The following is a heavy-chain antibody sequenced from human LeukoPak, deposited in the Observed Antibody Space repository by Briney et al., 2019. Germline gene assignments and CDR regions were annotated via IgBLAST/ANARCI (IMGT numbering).Heavy chain of an antibody. Sequence: NPGGSLRLSCAASGFTFSSYRMNWVRQAPGKGLEWVSPISSSSNNIYYADSVKGRFTISRDNAKNSLYLQMNSLRGEDTAVYYCARGGNAYDYWGQGTLVTVSS. V-gene: IGHV3-21*01. CDR3: ARGGNAYDY. D-gene: IGHD4-23*01. J-gene: IGHJ4*02. CDR1: GFTFSSYR. CDR2: ISSSSNNI.